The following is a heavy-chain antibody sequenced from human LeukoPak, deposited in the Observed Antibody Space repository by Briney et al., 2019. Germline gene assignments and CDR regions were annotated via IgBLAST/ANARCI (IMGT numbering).Heavy chain of an antibody. D-gene: IGHD3-22*01. Sequence: GESLKISCKGPGYSFTSYWIGWVRQMPGKGLEWMGIIYPGDSDTRYSPSFQGQVTISADKSISTAYLQWSSLKASDTAMYYCARHGDSSGYYYPDDYWGQGTLVTVSS. CDR3: ARHGDSSGYYYPDDY. CDR2: IYPGDSDT. CDR1: GYSFTSYW. J-gene: IGHJ4*02. V-gene: IGHV5-51*01.